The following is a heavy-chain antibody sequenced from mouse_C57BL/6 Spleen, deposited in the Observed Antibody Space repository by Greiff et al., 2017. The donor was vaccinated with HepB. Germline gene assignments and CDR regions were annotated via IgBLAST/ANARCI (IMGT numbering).Heavy chain of an antibody. CDR1: GYTFTGYW. V-gene: IGHV1-9*01. J-gene: IGHJ4*01. CDR2: ILPGSGST. CDR3: ASSRITTVPMGNYAMDY. Sequence: VQLQQSGAELMKPGASVKLSCKATGYTFTGYWIEWVKQRPGHGLEWIGEILPGSGSTNYNEKFKGKATFTADTSSNTAYMQLSSLTTEDSAIYYCASSRITTVPMGNYAMDYWGQGTSVTVSS. D-gene: IGHD1-1*01.